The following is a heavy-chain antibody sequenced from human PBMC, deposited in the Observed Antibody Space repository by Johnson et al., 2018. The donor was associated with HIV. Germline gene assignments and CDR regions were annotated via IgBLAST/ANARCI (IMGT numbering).Heavy chain of an antibody. CDR2: IRYDGSNK. J-gene: IGHJ3*02. D-gene: IGHD3-3*01. CDR1: GFTFSSYG. CDR3: ARDASLRFLEWFDAFDI. Sequence: QVQLVESGGGVVQPGGSLRLSCAASGFTFSSYGMHWVRQAPGKGLEWVAFIRYDGSNKYYADSVKGRFTISRDNAKSSLYLQMNSLRAEDTAVYYCARDASLRFLEWFDAFDIWGQGTMVTVSS. V-gene: IGHV3-30*02.